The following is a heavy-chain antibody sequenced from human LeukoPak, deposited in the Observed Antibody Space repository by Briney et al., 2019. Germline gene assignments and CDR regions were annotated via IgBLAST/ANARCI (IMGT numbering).Heavy chain of an antibody. D-gene: IGHD6-6*01. V-gene: IGHV4-59*01. CDR1: DXXISXYY. Sequence: PSETLSLTCTVSDXXISXYYWXWXXQXPXXXLXYIGNIYYSGXPNYNPSLKSRVTISVDTSKNQFSLRLSSVTAADTAIYYCARAGGGRPFDPWGQGTLVTVSS. J-gene: IGHJ5*02. CDR3: ARAGGGRPFDP. CDR2: IYYSGXP.